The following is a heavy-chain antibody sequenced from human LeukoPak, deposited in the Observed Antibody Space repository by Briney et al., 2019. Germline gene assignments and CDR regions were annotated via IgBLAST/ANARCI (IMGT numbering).Heavy chain of an antibody. J-gene: IGHJ4*02. V-gene: IGHV3-7*01. CDR2: INQHGSDK. CDR1: GFTFSNYW. D-gene: IGHD6-13*01. CDR3: AREDRQSIAAAGPFGY. Sequence: GGSLRLSCAASGFTFSNYWMTWVRQAPGKGLEWVANINQHGSDKYYVDSVKGRFTISRDNAKRSVYLQMSRLRADDTALYYCAREDRQSIAAAGPFGYWGQGILVTVSS.